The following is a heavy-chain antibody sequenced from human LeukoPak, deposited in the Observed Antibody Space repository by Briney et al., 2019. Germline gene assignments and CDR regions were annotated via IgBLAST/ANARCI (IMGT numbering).Heavy chain of an antibody. Sequence: GGSLRLSCAASGFTLSGYEMNWVRQAPGKGLEWVSHISSSGRTTHYADSVKGRFTISRDNAEISLYLQMNSLRGEDTAVYYCARDSTHIAAAGRGDYWGQGALVTVSS. CDR2: ISSSGRTT. D-gene: IGHD6-13*01. CDR3: ARDSTHIAAAGRGDY. J-gene: IGHJ4*02. V-gene: IGHV3-48*03. CDR1: GFTLSGYE.